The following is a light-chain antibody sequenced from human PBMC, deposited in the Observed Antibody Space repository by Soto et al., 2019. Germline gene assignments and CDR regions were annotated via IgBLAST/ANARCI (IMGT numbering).Light chain of an antibody. CDR2: DVS. CDR1: SSDVGGYNY. J-gene: IGLJ1*01. CDR3: CSYAGSYIYV. Sequence: QSVLTQPRSVSGSPGQSVTISCTGTSSDVGGYNYVSWYQQHPGKAPKLMIYDVSKRPSGVPDRFSGSKSGNTASLTISGLQAEDEADYYCCSYAGSYIYVLGTGTKLTAL. V-gene: IGLV2-11*01.